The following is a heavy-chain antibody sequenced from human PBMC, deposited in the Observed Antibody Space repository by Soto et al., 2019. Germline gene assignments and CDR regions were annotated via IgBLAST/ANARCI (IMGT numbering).Heavy chain of an antibody. Sequence: GESLKISCKGSGYSFTSYWIGWVRPMPGKGLEWMGIIYPGDSDPRYSPPFQGQVTIRADKSISTAYLKWSSQKASDTAMYYCARQPLTGDFFLYFDLWGRGTLVTVSS. CDR1: GYSFTSYW. V-gene: IGHV5-51*01. CDR3: ARQPLTGDFFLYFDL. D-gene: IGHD7-27*01. CDR2: IYPGDSDP. J-gene: IGHJ2*01.